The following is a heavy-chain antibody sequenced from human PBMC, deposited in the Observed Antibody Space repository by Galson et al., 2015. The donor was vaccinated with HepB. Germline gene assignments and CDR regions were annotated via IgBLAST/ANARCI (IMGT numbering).Heavy chain of an antibody. CDR3: ARALIRVAGTKVGWFDP. J-gene: IGHJ5*02. CDR2: ISSSSSYI. CDR1: GFTFSSYS. D-gene: IGHD6-19*01. V-gene: IGHV3-21*01. Sequence: SLRLSCAASGFTFSSYSMNWVRQAPGKGLEWVSSISSSSSYIYYADSVKGRFTISRDNAKNSLYLQMNSLRAEDTAVYYCARALIRVAGTKVGWFDPWGQGTLVTVSS.